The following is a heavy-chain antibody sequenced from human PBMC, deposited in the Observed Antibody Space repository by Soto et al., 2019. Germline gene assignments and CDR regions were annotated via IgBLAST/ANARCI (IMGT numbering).Heavy chain of an antibody. D-gene: IGHD4-17*01. CDR3: ARGVTTVTTIDY. V-gene: IGHV4-30-2*01. J-gene: IGHJ4*02. CDR1: GGSISSGGYS. Sequence: QLQLQESGSGLVKPSQTLSLTCAVSGGSISSGGYSWSWIRQPPGKGLEWIGYIYHSGSTYYNPSLKSRVTITVDRSKNQFSLKLSSVTAADTAVYYCARGVTTVTTIDYWGQGTRVTVSS. CDR2: IYHSGST.